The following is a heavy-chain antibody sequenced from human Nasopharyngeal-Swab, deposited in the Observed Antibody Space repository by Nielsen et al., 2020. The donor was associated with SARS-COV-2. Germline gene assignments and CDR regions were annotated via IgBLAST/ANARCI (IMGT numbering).Heavy chain of an antibody. CDR2: FDPEDGET. D-gene: IGHD3-10*01. Sequence: APVKVSCKVSGYTLTELSMHWVRQAPGKGLEWMGGFDPEDGETIYAQKFQGRVTMTEDTSTDTAYMELSSLRSEDTAVYYCATGGIVTSNWFDPWGQGTLVTVSS. CDR1: GYTLTELS. J-gene: IGHJ5*02. V-gene: IGHV1-24*01. CDR3: ATGGIVTSNWFDP.